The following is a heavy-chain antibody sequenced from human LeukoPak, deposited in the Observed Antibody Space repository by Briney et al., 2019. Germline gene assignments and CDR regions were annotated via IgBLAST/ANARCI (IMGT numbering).Heavy chain of an antibody. D-gene: IGHD3-22*01. CDR3: ARVNYYDSSGHFANFDY. J-gene: IGHJ4*02. CDR1: GDSISTGGYY. V-gene: IGHV4-31*03. Sequence: PTETLSLSCTVSGDSISTGGYYWSWIREHPGGGLEWIGYIYFSGNTYYNASLKSRVTISVDISKNHFSLKLTSVTAADTAVYFCARVNYYDSSGHFANFDYWGQGTLVTVSS. CDR2: IYFSGNT.